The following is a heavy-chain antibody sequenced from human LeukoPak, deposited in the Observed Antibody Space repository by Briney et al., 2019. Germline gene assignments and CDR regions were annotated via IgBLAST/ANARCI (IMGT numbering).Heavy chain of an antibody. CDR1: GFIFSSNY. CDR3: ASGYCSGGSCQNDAFDI. Sequence: GGSLRLSCAASGFIFSSNYMSWVRQAPGKGLEWVSVIFSSGSTYYADSVKGRFTISRDNSKNTLYLQMNSLRAEDTAVYYCASGYCSGGSCQNDAFDIWGQGTMVTVSS. CDR2: IFSSGST. D-gene: IGHD2-15*01. J-gene: IGHJ3*02. V-gene: IGHV3-53*01.